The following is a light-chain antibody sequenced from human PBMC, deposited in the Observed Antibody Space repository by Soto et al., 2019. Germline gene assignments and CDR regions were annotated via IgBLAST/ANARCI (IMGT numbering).Light chain of an antibody. Sequence: QSALTQPASVSGSPGQSITISCTGTSSDVGAYDFVSWYQQHPDKAPKLMIYEVSNRPSGVSNRFSGSKSVNTATLTISGLQADDVADYYCSSYTSSSTRVFGTGTKVTVL. CDR3: SSYTSSSTRV. CDR1: SSDVGAYDF. CDR2: EVS. J-gene: IGLJ1*01. V-gene: IGLV2-14*03.